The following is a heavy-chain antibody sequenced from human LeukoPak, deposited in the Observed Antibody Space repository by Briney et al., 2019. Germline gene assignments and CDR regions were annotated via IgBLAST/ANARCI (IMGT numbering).Heavy chain of an antibody. J-gene: IGHJ5*02. CDR3: AREFHCSSTSCYGYNWFDP. V-gene: IGHV1-2*04. D-gene: IGHD2-2*01. CDR2: INPNSGGT. Sequence: GASVKVSCKASGYTFTGNYMHWVRQAPGQGLEWMGWINPNSGGTNYAQKFQGWVTMTRDTSISTAYMELSRLRSDDTAVYYCAREFHCSSTSCYGYNWFDPWGQGTLVTVSS. CDR1: GYTFTGNY.